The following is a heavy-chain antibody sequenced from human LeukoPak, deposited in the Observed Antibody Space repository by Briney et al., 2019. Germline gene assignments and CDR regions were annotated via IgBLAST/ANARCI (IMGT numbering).Heavy chain of an antibody. CDR3: ARTTEGGYTYNYFYYYYMDV. V-gene: IGHV4-34*01. CDR1: GGSFSGYY. J-gene: IGHJ6*03. Sequence: SETLSLTCAVYGGSFSGYYWSWIRQPPGKGLEWIGEINHSGSTNYNPSLKSRVTISVDTSKNQFSLKLSSVTAADTAVYYCARTTEGGYTYNYFYYYYMDVWGKGTTVTISS. D-gene: IGHD5-18*01. CDR2: INHSGST.